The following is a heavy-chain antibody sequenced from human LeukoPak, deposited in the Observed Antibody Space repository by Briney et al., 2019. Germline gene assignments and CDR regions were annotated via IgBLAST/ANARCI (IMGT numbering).Heavy chain of an antibody. J-gene: IGHJ4*02. CDR3: ARETGDFDY. CDR2: ISSSSDYT. V-gene: IGHV3-11*05. Sequence: GGSLRLSCAASGFTFSDYHMSWIRQAPGKGLEWVSYISSSSDYTNYADSVKGRFTISRDNSKSTVYLQMNSLRAEDTAVYYCARETGDFDYWGQGTLVIVSS. CDR1: GFTFSDYH. D-gene: IGHD7-27*01.